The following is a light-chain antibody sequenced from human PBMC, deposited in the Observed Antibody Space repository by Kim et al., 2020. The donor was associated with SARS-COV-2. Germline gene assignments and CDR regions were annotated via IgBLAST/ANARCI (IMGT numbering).Light chain of an antibody. CDR1: QDISNS. CDR2: ATS. V-gene: IGKV1-NL1*01. J-gene: IGKJ4*01. CDR3: QQYYSHPLT. Sequence: ASVGDRLTLTCRASQDISNSLAWYQQKPGKAPKLLLSATSKLDRGVPSRFGGSGSGTTYTLTISNLQPEDFATYYCQQYYSHPLTFGGGTKVDIK.